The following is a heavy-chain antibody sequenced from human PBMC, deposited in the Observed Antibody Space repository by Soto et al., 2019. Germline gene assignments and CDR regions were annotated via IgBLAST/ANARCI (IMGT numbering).Heavy chain of an antibody. V-gene: IGHV3-30*18. CDR1: GFTFSSYG. CDR2: ISYDGSNK. Sequence: GGSLRLSCAASGFTFSSYGMHWVRQAPGKGLEWVAVISYDGSNKYYADSVKGRFTISRDNSKNTLYLQMNSLRAEDTAVYYCAKDRIAARYYYYGMDAWGQGTTVTVSS. D-gene: IGHD6-6*01. CDR3: AKDRIAARYYYYGMDA. J-gene: IGHJ6*02.